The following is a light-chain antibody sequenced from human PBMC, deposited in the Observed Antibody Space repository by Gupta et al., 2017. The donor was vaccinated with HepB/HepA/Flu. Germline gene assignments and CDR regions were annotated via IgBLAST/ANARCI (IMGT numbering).Light chain of an antibody. CDR1: QSVSSY. V-gene: IGKV3-11*01. CDR3: QQRSNWLT. J-gene: IGKJ4*01. CDR2: DAS. Sequence: EIVLTQSPATLSLSPGERATLSCRASQSVSSYLAWYQQKPGQPPRLLIYDASNRATGIPARFSGSGSGKDFTLTSSGLEPEDFAVYYWQQRSNWLTFGGGTKVEIK.